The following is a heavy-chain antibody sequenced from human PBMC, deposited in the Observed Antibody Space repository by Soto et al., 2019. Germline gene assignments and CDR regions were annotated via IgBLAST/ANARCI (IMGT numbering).Heavy chain of an antibody. CDR2: INHSGGT. V-gene: IGHV4-34*01. D-gene: IGHD2-2*01. CDR1: GGSFSGYY. Sequence: QVQLQQWGAGLLKPSETLSLTCAVYGGSFSGYYWSWIRQPPGKGLEWIGEINHSGGTNYNPSLKSRVTISVDTSKKQFSLKLSSVTAADTAVYYCARGSRSYSSTWWFDPWGQGTLVTVSS. J-gene: IGHJ5*02. CDR3: ARGSRSYSSTWWFDP.